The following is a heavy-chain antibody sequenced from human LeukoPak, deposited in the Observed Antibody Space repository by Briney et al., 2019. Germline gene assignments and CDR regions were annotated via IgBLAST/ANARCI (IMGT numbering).Heavy chain of an antibody. CDR1: GGSISSYY. D-gene: IGHD3-10*01. Sequence: SETLSLTCTVSGGSISSYYWSWIRQPPGKGLEWIGYIYYSGSTNYNPSLKSRVTISVDTSKNQFSLKLSSVTAADTAVYYCARDGSPMVRGVISYWGQGTLVTVSS. J-gene: IGHJ4*02. V-gene: IGHV4-59*01. CDR2: IYYSGST. CDR3: ARDGSPMVRGVISY.